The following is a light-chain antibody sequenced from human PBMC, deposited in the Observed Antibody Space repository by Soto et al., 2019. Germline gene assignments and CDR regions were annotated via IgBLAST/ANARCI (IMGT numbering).Light chain of an antibody. V-gene: IGLV2-14*01. Sequence: LTQPASVSGSPGQSITISCTGTSSDVGGYNYVSWYQQYPGKAPKLMIYDVSYRPSGVSNRFSGSKSGNTASLTISGLQAEDEADYYCSSYTSISSPLYVFGTGTKVTVL. J-gene: IGLJ1*01. CDR1: SSDVGGYNY. CDR2: DVS. CDR3: SSYTSISSPLYV.